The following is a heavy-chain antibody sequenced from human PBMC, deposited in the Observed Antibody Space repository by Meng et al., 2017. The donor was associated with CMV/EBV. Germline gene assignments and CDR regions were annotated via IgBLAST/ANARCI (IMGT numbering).Heavy chain of an antibody. CDR3: AREDIVVVPAASYYGMDV. Sequence: GESLKISCAASGLTFSSYSMNWVRQAPGKGLEWVSYISSSSTIYYADSVKGRFTISRDNAKNSLYLQMNSLRAEDTAVYYCAREDIVVVPAASYYGMDVWGQGTTVTVSS. J-gene: IGHJ6*02. CDR2: ISSSSTI. D-gene: IGHD2-2*01. V-gene: IGHV3-48*04. CDR1: GLTFSSYS.